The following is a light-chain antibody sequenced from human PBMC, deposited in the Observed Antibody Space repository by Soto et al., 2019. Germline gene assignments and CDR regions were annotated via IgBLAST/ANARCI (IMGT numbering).Light chain of an antibody. Sequence: DIQMTQSPSTLSASVGDRVTITCRASQSIRSWLAWYQQKPGKAPKLLIYDASNLESEVPSRFSGSGSGTEFSLTISSLQPDDFATYYCQQYNSYAWTFGQGTKVDIK. V-gene: IGKV1-5*01. CDR3: QQYNSYAWT. CDR2: DAS. J-gene: IGKJ1*01. CDR1: QSIRSW.